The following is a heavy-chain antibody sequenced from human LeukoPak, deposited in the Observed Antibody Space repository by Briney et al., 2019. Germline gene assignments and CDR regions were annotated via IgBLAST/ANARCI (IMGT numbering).Heavy chain of an antibody. CDR2: ISGSGGST. V-gene: IGHV3-23*01. CDR1: GVSFSDYA. CDR3: EKGGQRYDFWRIDH. J-gene: IGHJ4*03. Sequence: PGGSLTLSCAVSGVSFSDYATNWVRLGPGAGLQWVSSISGSGGSTYYADSVKGRFSISRDNSKNTLSLQMNSLRAEDTALYYCEKGGQRYDFWRIDHWGHGTVVTVSS. D-gene: IGHD3-3*01.